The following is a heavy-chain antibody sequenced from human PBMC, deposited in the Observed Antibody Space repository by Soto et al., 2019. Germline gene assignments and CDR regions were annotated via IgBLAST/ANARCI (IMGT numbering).Heavy chain of an antibody. V-gene: IGHV3-33*01. Sequence: FTFSSYGMHWVRQAPGKGLEWVSVIWYAGSNKYYADSVKGRFTISRDNSKTTLYLQMNSLRAEDTAVYYCARVRQMIAVAGPYYYYGMDVWGQGTTVTVSS. CDR1: FTFSSYG. J-gene: IGHJ6*02. CDR2: IWYAGSNK. D-gene: IGHD6-19*01. CDR3: ARVRQMIAVAGPYYYYGMDV.